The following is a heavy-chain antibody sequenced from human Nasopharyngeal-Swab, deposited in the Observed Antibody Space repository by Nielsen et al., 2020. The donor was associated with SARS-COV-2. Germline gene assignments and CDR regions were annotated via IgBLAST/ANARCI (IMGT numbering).Heavy chain of an antibody. CDR2: ISSSSSYI. CDR1: GFTFSSYS. CDR3: ARDQSSGWYPEYFQH. D-gene: IGHD6-19*01. Sequence: GESLKISCAASGFTFSSYSMNWVRQAPGKGLEWVSSISSSSSYIYYADSVKGRFTISRDNAKNSLYLQMNSLRAEDTAVYYCARDQSSGWYPEYFQHWGQGTLVTVSS. V-gene: IGHV3-21*01. J-gene: IGHJ1*01.